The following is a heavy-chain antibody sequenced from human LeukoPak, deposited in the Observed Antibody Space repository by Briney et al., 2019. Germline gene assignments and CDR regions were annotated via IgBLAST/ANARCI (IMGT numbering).Heavy chain of an antibody. J-gene: IGHJ6*02. V-gene: IGHV3-23*01. CDR1: GFTFSSYA. D-gene: IGHD4-11*01. CDR3: AKGSRDYSNFVNYYGMDV. Sequence: GGSPRLSCAASGFTFSSYAMSWVRQAPGKGLEWVSAISGSGGSTYYADSVKGWFTISRDNSKNTLYLQMNSLRAEDTAVYYCAKGSRDYSNFVNYYGMDVWGQGTTVTVSS. CDR2: ISGSGGST.